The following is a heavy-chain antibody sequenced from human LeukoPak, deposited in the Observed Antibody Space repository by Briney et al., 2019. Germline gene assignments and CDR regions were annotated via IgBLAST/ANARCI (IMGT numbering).Heavy chain of an antibody. J-gene: IGHJ4*02. Sequence: PSQTLSLTCTVSGGSISSGDYYWSWIRQPPGKGLEWIGYIYYSGSTYYNPSLKSRVTISVDTSKNQFSLKLSSVTAADTAVYYCASTYCSGGSCYPGLWGQGTLVTVSS. V-gene: IGHV4-30-4*01. D-gene: IGHD2-15*01. CDR3: ASTYCSGGSCYPGL. CDR2: IYYSGST. CDR1: GGSISSGDYY.